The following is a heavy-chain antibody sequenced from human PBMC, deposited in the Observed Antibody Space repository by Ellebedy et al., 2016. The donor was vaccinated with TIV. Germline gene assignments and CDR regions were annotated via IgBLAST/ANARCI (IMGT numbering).Heavy chain of an antibody. Sequence: SVKVSXXASGGTFSNYAISWVRQAPGQGLEWMGGIIPIFGTANYAQKFQGRVTITADESTSTAYMELSSLRSEDTAVYYCARDVGGVDDYYHGMDVWGQGTTVTVSS. CDR2: IIPIFGTA. CDR3: ARDVGGVDDYYHGMDV. V-gene: IGHV1-69*13. CDR1: GGTFSNYA. J-gene: IGHJ6*02. D-gene: IGHD3-3*01.